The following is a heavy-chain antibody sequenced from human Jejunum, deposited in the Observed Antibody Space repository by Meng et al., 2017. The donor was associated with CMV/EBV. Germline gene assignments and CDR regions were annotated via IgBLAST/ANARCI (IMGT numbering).Heavy chain of an antibody. Sequence: EVQVVESGGGLVQPGGSLRLSCAASGFTFSDYYIDWVRQAPGKGLEWVGRSRNRANSYTTEYAASVKGRFSISRDDSKNSVNLQMNSLKTEDTAVYYCARDQWLDYWGQGTLVTVSS. V-gene: IGHV3-72*01. J-gene: IGHJ4*02. CDR3: ARDQWLDY. CDR1: GFTFSDYY. CDR2: SRNRANSYTT. D-gene: IGHD6-19*01.